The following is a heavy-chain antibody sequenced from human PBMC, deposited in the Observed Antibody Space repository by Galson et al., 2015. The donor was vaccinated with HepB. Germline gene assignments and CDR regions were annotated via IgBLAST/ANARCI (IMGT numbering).Heavy chain of an antibody. CDR2: IYYSGST. D-gene: IGHD2-15*01. Sequence: SETLSLTCTVSGGSVNSGSHYWSWVRQPPGKGLEWIGNIYYSGSTKYNSSLKSRVTISVDTSKNQFSPKLSSVTAADTAIYYCARDRGYCFGDSCYEFDPWGQGTLVTVSS. CDR3: ARDRGYCFGDSCYEFDP. J-gene: IGHJ5*02. V-gene: IGHV4-61*01. CDR1: GGSVNSGSHY.